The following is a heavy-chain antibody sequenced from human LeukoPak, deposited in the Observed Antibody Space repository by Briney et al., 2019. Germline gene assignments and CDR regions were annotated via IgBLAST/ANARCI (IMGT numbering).Heavy chain of an antibody. D-gene: IGHD3-3*01. Sequence: GGSLRLSCAASGFTFSSYGMSWVRQAPGKGLEWVSGISGSGGSTYYADSVKGRFTISRDNSKNTLYLQMNSLRAEDTAVYYCAKENLRFLEWFPKGEFDYWGQGTLVTVSS. CDR1: GFTFSSYG. CDR2: ISGSGGST. J-gene: IGHJ4*02. CDR3: AKENLRFLEWFPKGEFDY. V-gene: IGHV3-23*01.